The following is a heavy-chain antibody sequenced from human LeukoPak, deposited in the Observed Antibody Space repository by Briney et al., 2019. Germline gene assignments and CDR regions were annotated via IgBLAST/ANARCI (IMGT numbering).Heavy chain of an antibody. CDR2: VDPEDGET. CDR3: ATESYYYYYYMDV. V-gene: IGHV1-69-2*01. CDR1: GYTFTDYY. Sequence: GASVKVSCKVSGYTFTDYYMHWVQQAPGKGLEWIGLVDPEDGETIYAEKFQGRVTITADTSTDTAYMELSSLRSEDTAVYYCATESYYYYYYMDVWGKGTTVTVSS. J-gene: IGHJ6*03.